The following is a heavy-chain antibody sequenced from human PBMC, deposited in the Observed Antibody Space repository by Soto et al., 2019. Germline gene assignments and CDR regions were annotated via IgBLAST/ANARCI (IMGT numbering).Heavy chain of an antibody. J-gene: IGHJ5*02. V-gene: IGHV3-23*01. D-gene: IGHD2-8*01. CDR3: AKIEMGWFAH. CDR1: GFTFDSSFSSHI. Sequence: GGSLRLSCAASGFTFDSSFSSHIMNWVRQAPGKGLEWVSTISGSGGHTYYADSVKGRFVVSRDNDKNTVYLHMSSLTGEDTAVYFCAKIEMGWFAHWGQGTQVTVSS. CDR2: ISGSGGHT.